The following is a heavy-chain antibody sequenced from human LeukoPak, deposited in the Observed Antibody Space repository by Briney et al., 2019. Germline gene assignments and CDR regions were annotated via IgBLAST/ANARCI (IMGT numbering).Heavy chain of an antibody. CDR2: VSGSSSTI. CDR1: GFAFSTYN. J-gene: IGHJ4*02. Sequence: PGGSLRLSCAASGFAFSTYNMNWVRQAPGRGLEWISHVSGSSSTIYYADSVRGRFTISRDNAKNSLFLQMNSLRDEDTAVYYCARGDCSDGTCYGFDYWGQGTLVTVSS. CDR3: ARGDCSDGTCYGFDY. V-gene: IGHV3-48*02. D-gene: IGHD2-15*01.